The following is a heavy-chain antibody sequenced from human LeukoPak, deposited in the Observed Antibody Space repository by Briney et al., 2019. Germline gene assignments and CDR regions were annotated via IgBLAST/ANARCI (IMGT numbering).Heavy chain of an antibody. V-gene: IGHV3-73*01. D-gene: IGHD1-26*01. CDR3: TRLVTVGATTWDYFDY. J-gene: IGHJ4*02. CDR1: GFTFSGSA. CDR2: IRSKANSYAT. Sequence: GGSLRLSCAASGFTFSGSAMHWVRQASGKGLEWVGRIRSKANSYATAYAASVKGRFTTSRDDSKNTAYLQMNSLKTEDTAVYYCTRLVTVGATTWDYFDYWGQGTLVTVSS.